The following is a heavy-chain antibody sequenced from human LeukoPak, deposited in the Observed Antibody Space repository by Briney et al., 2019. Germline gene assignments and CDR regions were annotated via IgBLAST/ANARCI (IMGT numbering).Heavy chain of an antibody. CDR1: GFTFSGVS. D-gene: IGHD5-12*01. CDR3: AAGRSGYDQFDY. CDR2: IGSSTSTI. J-gene: IGHJ4*02. V-gene: IGHV3-48*01. Sequence: GGSLRLSCAASGFTFSGVSMNWVRQAPGKGLEWVSYIGSSTSTIYYADSVKGRFTISRDNAKNSLYLQMNSLRAEDTAVYYCAAGRSGYDQFDYWGQGTLVTVSS.